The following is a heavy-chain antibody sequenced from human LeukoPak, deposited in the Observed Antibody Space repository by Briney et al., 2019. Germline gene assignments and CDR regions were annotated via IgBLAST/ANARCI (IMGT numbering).Heavy chain of an antibody. CDR1: GFTFSSYA. Sequence: LRLSCAASGFTFSSYAMHWVRQAPGKGLEWVAVISYDGSNKYYADSVKGRFTISRDNSKNTLYLQMNSLRAEDTAVYYCAREHPFDYWGQGTLVTVSS. V-gene: IGHV3-30*04. CDR2: ISYDGSNK. J-gene: IGHJ4*02. CDR3: AREHPFDY.